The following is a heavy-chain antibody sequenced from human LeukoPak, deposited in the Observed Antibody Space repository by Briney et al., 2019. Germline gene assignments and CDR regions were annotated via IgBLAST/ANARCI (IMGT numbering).Heavy chain of an antibody. D-gene: IGHD6-13*01. CDR1: GFTFSSYA. Sequence: GGSLRLSCAASGFTFSSYAMHWVRQAPGKGLEWVAVISYDGSNKYYADSVKGRFTISRDNSKNTLYLQMNSLRAEDTAVYYCARDGIAAAGPPYYYYYHMDVWGKGTTVTVSS. CDR2: ISYDGSNK. V-gene: IGHV3-30*01. J-gene: IGHJ6*03. CDR3: ARDGIAAAGPPYYYYYHMDV.